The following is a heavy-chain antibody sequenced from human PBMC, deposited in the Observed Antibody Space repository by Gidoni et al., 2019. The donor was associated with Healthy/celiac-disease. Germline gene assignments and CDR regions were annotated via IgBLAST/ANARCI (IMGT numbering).Heavy chain of an antibody. CDR2: ISSSSRTI. D-gene: IGHD3-22*01. CDR3: ARDGGFRLFPDAFDI. CDR1: GFTFRSYS. Sequence: EVQLVESGGGLVQPGGSLRLSCAAPGFTFRSYSMNWVRQAPGKGLEWVSYISSSSRTIYYADSVKGRFTISRDNAKNSLYLQMNSLRDEDTAVYYCARDGGFRLFPDAFDIWGQGTMVTVSS. V-gene: IGHV3-48*02. J-gene: IGHJ3*02.